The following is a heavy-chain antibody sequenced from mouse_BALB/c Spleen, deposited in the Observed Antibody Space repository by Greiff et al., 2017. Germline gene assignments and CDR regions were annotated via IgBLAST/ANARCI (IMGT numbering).Heavy chain of an antibody. Sequence: DVKLVESGGGLVKPGGSLKLSCAASGFTFSDYYMYWVRRTPEKRLEWVATISDGGSYTYYPDSVKGRFTISRDNAKNNLYLQMSSLKSEDTAMYYCAYGSSYPDYWGQGTTLTVSS. J-gene: IGHJ2*01. V-gene: IGHV5-4*02. D-gene: IGHD1-1*01. CDR1: GFTFSDYY. CDR3: AYGSSYPDY. CDR2: ISDGGSYT.